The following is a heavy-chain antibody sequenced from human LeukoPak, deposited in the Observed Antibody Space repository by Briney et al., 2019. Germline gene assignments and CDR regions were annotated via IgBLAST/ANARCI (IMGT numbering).Heavy chain of an antibody. CDR3: ARNQQLGGHSYYYYGMDV. D-gene: IGHD3-16*01. CDR1: GFTSIAYA. Sequence: PGGSLRLSCVGSGFTSIAYALTWARQAPGKGLEWVSGISGGGVTTYYADSVKGRFTISRDNPKNTLYLQMNSLRADDTAIYYCARNQQLGGHSYYYYGMDVWGQGTTVTVSS. J-gene: IGHJ6*02. V-gene: IGHV3-23*01. CDR2: ISGGGVTT.